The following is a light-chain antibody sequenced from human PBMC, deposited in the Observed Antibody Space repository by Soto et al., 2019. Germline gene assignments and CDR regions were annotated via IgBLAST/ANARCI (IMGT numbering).Light chain of an antibody. J-gene: IGKJ1*01. CDR1: QSISNW. CDR2: DVS. V-gene: IGKV1-5*01. Sequence: DIQMTQSPSTLSASLGDRVRITCLASQSISNWLAWYQQKPGTAPKLLIYDVSSLESGVPSRFSGSGSGTEFILTISSLQPDDFATYYCQKYNSYSWKCGQGTKGDIK. CDR3: QKYNSYSWK.